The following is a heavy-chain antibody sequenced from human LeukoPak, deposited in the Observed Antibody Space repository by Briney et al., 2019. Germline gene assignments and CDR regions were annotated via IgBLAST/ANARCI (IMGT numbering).Heavy chain of an antibody. CDR2: INHSGST. CDR3: ARGLRTYSSGWYQNWFDP. CDR1: GGSFSGYY. V-gene: IGHV4-34*01. J-gene: IGHJ5*02. Sequence: SETLSLTCAVYGGSFSGYYWSWIRQPPGKGLEWIGEINHSGSTNYNPSLKSRVTISVDTSKNQFSLKLSSVTAADTAVYYCARGLRTYSSGWYQNWFDPWGQETLVTVSS. D-gene: IGHD6-19*01.